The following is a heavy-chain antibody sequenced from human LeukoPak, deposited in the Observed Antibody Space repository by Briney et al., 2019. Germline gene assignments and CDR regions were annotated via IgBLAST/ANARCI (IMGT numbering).Heavy chain of an antibody. V-gene: IGHV1-8*01. J-gene: IGHJ6*03. D-gene: IGHD6-13*01. CDR2: MNPNSGNT. Sequence: GASVKVSCKASGYTFTSYDINWVRQATGQGLEWMGWMNPNSGNTGYAQKFQGRATMTRNTSISTAYMELSSLRSEDTAVYYCARGGAAADYYYYYYMDVWGKGTTVTVSS. CDR3: ARGGAAADYYYYYYMDV. CDR1: GYTFTSYD.